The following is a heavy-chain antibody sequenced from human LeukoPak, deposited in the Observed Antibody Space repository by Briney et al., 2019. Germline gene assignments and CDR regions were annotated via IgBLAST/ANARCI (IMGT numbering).Heavy chain of an antibody. J-gene: IGHJ4*02. D-gene: IGHD4-23*01. CDR1: GFTFGDYA. Sequence: PGRSLRLSCTASGFTFGDYAMSWFRQAPGKGLEWVGFIRSKAYGGTTEYAASVKGRFTISRDDSKSIAYLQMNSLKTEDTAVYYCTRVQRGYGGYYFDYWGQGTLVTVSS. CDR3: TRVQRGYGGYYFDY. V-gene: IGHV3-49*03. CDR2: IRSKAYGGTT.